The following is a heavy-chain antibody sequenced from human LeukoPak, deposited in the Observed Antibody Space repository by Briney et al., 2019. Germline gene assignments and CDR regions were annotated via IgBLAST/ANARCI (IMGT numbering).Heavy chain of an antibody. Sequence: SETLSFTCTVSGGSTRGYYWSWIRQPAGKGLEWIGRFYTSENTNYNPSLKSRVTMSLDMSNNLFSLKMNSVTAADTAVYYCARDLGTDCSSGSCYDHGYFDHWGQGILVTVSS. CDR2: FYTSENT. D-gene: IGHD2-15*01. CDR3: ARDLGTDCSSGSCYDHGYFDH. J-gene: IGHJ4*02. V-gene: IGHV4-4*07. CDR1: GGSTRGYY.